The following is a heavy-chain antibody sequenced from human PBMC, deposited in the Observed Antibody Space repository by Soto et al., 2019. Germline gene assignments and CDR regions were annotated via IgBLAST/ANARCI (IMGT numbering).Heavy chain of an antibody. V-gene: IGHV1-69*13. CDR1: GGTFNSYA. D-gene: IGHD3-10*01. Sequence: GASVKVSCKASGGTFNSYAISWVRQAPGQGLEWMGGIIPIFGTANYAQKFRGRVTITADESTSTAYMELSSLRSEDTAVYYCARDGVRGVINWFDPWGQGTLVPVSS. J-gene: IGHJ5*02. CDR3: ARDGVRGVINWFDP. CDR2: IIPIFGTA.